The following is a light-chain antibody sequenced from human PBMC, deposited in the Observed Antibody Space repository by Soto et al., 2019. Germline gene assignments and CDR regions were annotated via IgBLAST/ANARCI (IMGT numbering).Light chain of an antibody. V-gene: IGLV3-21*04. CDR2: YDS. Sequence: SYELTQPPSVSVAPEKTTTITCGGNNIGDKRVHWYRQKPGQAPVLLISYDSDRPSGIPERFSGCNSGNTATLTISRVEAGDDAYYYCQVWDIMTPNYVFGGGTKVTVL. CDR3: QVWDIMTPNYV. J-gene: IGLJ1*01. CDR1: NIGDKR.